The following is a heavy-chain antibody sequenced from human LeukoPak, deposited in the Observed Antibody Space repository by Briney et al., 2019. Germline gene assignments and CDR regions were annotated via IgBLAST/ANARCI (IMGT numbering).Heavy chain of an antibody. V-gene: IGHV4-34*01. CDR2: INHSGST. Sequence: SETLSLTCAVYGGSFSGYYWSWIRQPPGKGLEWIGEINHSGSTNYNPSLKSRVTISVGTSKSQFSLKLSSVTAADTAVYYCAREETSSGSFDYWGQGTLVTVSS. D-gene: IGHD6-25*01. CDR1: GGSFSGYY. CDR3: AREETSSGSFDY. J-gene: IGHJ4*02.